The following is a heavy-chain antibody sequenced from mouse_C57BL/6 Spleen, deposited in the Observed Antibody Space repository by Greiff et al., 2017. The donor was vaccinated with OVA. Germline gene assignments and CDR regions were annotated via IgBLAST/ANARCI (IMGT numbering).Heavy chain of an antibody. J-gene: IGHJ3*01. CDR3: ATGAWFAY. Sequence: QVQLKQSGPGLVAPSQSLSISCPVSGFSLTSYGVDWVRQSPGKGLEWLGVIWGVGSTNYNSALKSRLSISKDNSTSQVFLKMNSLQTDDTAMYYCATGAWFAYWGQGTLVTVSA. V-gene: IGHV2-6*01. CDR2: IWGVGST. CDR1: GFSLTSYG.